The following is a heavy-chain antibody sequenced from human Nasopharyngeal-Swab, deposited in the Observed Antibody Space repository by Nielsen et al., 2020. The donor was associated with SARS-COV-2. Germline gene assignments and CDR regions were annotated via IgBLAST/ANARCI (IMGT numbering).Heavy chain of an antibody. CDR2: IWYDGSNK. CDR1: GFTFSSYG. J-gene: IGHJ4*02. Sequence: GESLKISCAASGFTFSSYGMHWVRQAPGKGLEWVAVIWYDGSNKYYADSVKGRFTISRDNSKNTLYLQMNSLRAEDTAVYYCTTLDYYDSSVLSLWGQGTLVTVSS. V-gene: IGHV3-33*01. D-gene: IGHD3-22*01. CDR3: TTLDYYDSSVLSL.